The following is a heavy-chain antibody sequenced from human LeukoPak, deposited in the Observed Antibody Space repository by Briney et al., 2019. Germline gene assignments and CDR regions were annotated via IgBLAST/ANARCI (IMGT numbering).Heavy chain of an antibody. V-gene: IGHV3-7*01. CDR2: IKQDGSEK. D-gene: IGHD4-17*01. Sequence: PGGSLRLSCAASGFTFSSYWMSWVRQAPGKGLEWVANIKQDGSEKYYVDSVKGRFTISRDNAKNSLYLQMNSLRAEDTAVYYCAAVGYYGDYVAVSGGWFDPWGQGTLVTVSS. J-gene: IGHJ5*02. CDR1: GFTFSSYW. CDR3: AAVGYYGDYVAVSGGWFDP.